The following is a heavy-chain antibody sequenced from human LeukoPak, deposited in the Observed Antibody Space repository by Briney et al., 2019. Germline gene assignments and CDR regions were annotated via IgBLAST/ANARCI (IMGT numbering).Heavy chain of an antibody. CDR3: AKTRPLDSSSWSHGDY. CDR1: GFTFSNYA. CDR2: ISGSGGST. Sequence: GGSLRLSCAASGFTFSNYAMSWVRQAPGKGLEWVSGISGSGGSTYYADSVKGRFTISRDNSKNTLSLQMNSLRADDTAVYYCAKTRPLDSSSWSHGDYWGQGTLVTVSS. V-gene: IGHV3-23*01. D-gene: IGHD6-13*01. J-gene: IGHJ4*02.